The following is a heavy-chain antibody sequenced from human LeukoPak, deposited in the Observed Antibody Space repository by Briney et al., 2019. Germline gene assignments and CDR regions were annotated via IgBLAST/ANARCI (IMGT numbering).Heavy chain of an antibody. CDR3: ARYTANTAGYSFDF. CDR2: IHHSGVT. Sequence: PSETLSLTCTVSGYSISSGYYRSWIRQPPGKGLEWIATIHHSGVTYYNPSLKSRVTMSVDTSKNQFSLKLGSVTAAGTAVYYCARYTANTAGYSFDFWGQGALVTVSS. J-gene: IGHJ4*02. CDR1: GYSISSGYY. V-gene: IGHV4-38-2*02. D-gene: IGHD3-22*01.